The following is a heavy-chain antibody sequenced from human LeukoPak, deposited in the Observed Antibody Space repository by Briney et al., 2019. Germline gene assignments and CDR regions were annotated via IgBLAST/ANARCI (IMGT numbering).Heavy chain of an antibody. Sequence: TGGSLRLSCAASGFTVSSNYMSWVRQAPGKGLEWVSAISGNGGSTYYADPVKGRFTISRDNSKNTLYLQMNSLRAEDTAVYYCAIIYGDYRRFDYWGQGTLVTVSS. CDR2: ISGNGGST. D-gene: IGHD4-17*01. V-gene: IGHV3-23*01. CDR3: AIIYGDYRRFDY. CDR1: GFTVSSNY. J-gene: IGHJ4*02.